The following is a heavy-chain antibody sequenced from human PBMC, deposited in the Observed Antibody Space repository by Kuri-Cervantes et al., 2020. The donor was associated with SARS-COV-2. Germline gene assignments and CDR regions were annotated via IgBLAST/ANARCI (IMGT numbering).Heavy chain of an antibody. D-gene: IGHD2-21*01. CDR1: GGSIGGSHY. Sequence: LRLSCTVSGGSIGGSHYWTWIRQPAGKGLEWIGHIYTSGSTRYNPSLKSRVSISVDTSKNQFSLKLSSVTAADTAVYYCARIVRFMDVWGKGTTVTVSS. CDR2: IYTSGST. V-gene: IGHV4-61*09. CDR3: ARIVRFMDV. J-gene: IGHJ6*03.